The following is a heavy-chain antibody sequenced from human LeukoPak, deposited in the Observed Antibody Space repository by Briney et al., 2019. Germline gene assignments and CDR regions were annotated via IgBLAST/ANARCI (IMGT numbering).Heavy chain of an antibody. Sequence: GGSLRLSCAASGFTFSSYSMNWVRQAPGKGLEWVSSISSSSSYIYYADSVKGRFTISSDNAKNSLYLQMNSLRAEDTAVYYCARLTTVTLDAFDIWGQGTMVTVSS. D-gene: IGHD4-17*01. V-gene: IGHV3-21*01. CDR3: ARLTTVTLDAFDI. CDR1: GFTFSSYS. CDR2: ISSSSSYI. J-gene: IGHJ3*02.